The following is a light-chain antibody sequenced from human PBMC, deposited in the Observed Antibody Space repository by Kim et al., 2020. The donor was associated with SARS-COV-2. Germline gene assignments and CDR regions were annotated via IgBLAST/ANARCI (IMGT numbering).Light chain of an antibody. CDR2: EDN. J-gene: IGLJ3*02. V-gene: IGLV6-57*01. CDR1: SGSIASNY. CDR3: QSYDSNNQV. Sequence: NFMLTQPHSVSESPGKTVTFSCTRSSGSIASNYVQWYQQRPGSSPTTVIYEDNQRPSGVPDRFSGSIDSSSNSASLTISGLKIEDEADYYCQSYDSNNQVFGGGTQLTVL.